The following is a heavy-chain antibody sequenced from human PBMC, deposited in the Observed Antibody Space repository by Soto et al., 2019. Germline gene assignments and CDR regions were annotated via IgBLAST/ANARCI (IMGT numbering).Heavy chain of an antibody. CDR1: GFRFSSYG. Sequence: VGSLRLSCVASGFRFSSYGIHWVRQAPGKGLEWVGVISSDGKTKYYADSVKGRFTISRDNSKNTLYLQMDSLRPEDTAVYYCAKEVAVAGELDYWGHGTLVTVSS. D-gene: IGHD6-19*01. J-gene: IGHJ4*01. V-gene: IGHV3-30*18. CDR2: ISSDGKTK. CDR3: AKEVAVAGELDY.